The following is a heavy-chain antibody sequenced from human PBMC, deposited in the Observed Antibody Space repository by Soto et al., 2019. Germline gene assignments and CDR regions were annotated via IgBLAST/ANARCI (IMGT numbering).Heavy chain of an antibody. CDR3: ASTYYYESSGYSPDD. CDR1: GGTFSSYA. Sequence: SVKVSCKASGGTFSSYAISWVRQAPGQGLEWVGGIIPIFGTANYAQKFQGSVTITAXXXXRXXXTXLXXLRAEDTAVYYCASTYYYESSGYSPDDWG. CDR2: IIPIFGTA. V-gene: IGHV1-69*13. D-gene: IGHD3-22*01. J-gene: IGHJ4*01.